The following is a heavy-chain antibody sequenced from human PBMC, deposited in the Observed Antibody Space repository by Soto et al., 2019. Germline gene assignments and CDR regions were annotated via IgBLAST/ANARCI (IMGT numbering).Heavy chain of an antibody. J-gene: IGHJ4*02. CDR1: GFTFSSYS. CDR3: ARDTRGYFDY. V-gene: IGHV3-48*01. D-gene: IGHD6-13*01. Sequence: EVPLVESGGGLVQPGGSLRLSCAASGFTFSSYSMNWVRQAPGKGLEWVSYISSSSSTIYYADSVKGRFTISRDNAKNSLYLQMNSLRAEDTAVYYCARDTRGYFDYWGQGTLVTVSS. CDR2: ISSSSSTI.